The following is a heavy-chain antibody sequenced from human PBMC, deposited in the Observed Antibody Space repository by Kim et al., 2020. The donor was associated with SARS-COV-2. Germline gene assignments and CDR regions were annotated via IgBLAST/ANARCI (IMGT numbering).Heavy chain of an antibody. CDR3: ARERPGSCYFDF. CDR2: VAPSSGGI. CDR1: GYIFTDYF. D-gene: IGHD7-27*01. Sequence: ASVKVSCKSSGYIFTDYFVHWVRQAPGQGLEWLGRVAPSSGGIDYAHSFQGRVSVTRDTSTNTVHVDLTSLGSEDTAVYYCARERPGSCYFDFWGQGTLVTVSS. J-gene: IGHJ4*02. V-gene: IGHV1-46*01.